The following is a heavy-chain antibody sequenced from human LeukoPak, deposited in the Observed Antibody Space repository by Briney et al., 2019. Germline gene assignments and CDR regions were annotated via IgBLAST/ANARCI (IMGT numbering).Heavy chain of an antibody. CDR1: VFTFSFSA. CDR3: ANERGSSWFTSSYSMDV. CDR2: ISGSGGSS. J-gene: IGHJ6*03. D-gene: IGHD6-13*01. V-gene: IGHV3-23*01. Sequence: QTGGSLRLSCAASVFTFSFSAMTWIRQPPGKGLEWVSPISGSGGSSYYADSVKGRFTISRHNSKNPLYLRMHSLRIEGTSVYYCANERGSSWFTSSYSMDVRGKGTTVTVSS.